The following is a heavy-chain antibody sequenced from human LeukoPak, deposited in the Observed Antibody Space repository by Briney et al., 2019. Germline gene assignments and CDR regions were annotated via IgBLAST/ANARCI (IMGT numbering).Heavy chain of an antibody. D-gene: IGHD2-8*02. V-gene: IGHV4-34*01. J-gene: IGHJ5*02. Sequence: PSGTLSLTCAVYGGSLSSYYWSWIRQPPGKGLEWIGEINHSGSTNYNPSLKSRVTISVDTSKNQFSLKLSSVTAADTAVYYCARESTANWFDPWGQGTLVTVSS. CDR3: ARESTANWFDP. CDR2: INHSGST. CDR1: GGSLSSYY.